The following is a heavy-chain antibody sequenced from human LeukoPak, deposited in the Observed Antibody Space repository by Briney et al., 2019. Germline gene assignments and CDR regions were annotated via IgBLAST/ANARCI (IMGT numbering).Heavy chain of an antibody. CDR3: ARRAGDYSHPYDY. CDR1: GFSLTTYA. CDR2: IYSGGNT. D-gene: IGHD3-22*01. V-gene: IGHV3-53*01. J-gene: IGHJ4*02. Sequence: GGSLRLSCAASGFSLTTYAMGWVRQAPGKGLEWVSVIYSGGNTYYADSVKGRFTISRDNSKNTVHLQMNSLRAEDTAMYYCARRAGDYSHPYDYWGQGTLVTVSS.